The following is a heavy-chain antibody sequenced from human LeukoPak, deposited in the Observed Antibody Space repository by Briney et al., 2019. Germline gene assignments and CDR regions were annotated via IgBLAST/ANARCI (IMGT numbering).Heavy chain of an antibody. CDR1: GFTFSSYA. CDR2: ISGSGGSI. D-gene: IGHD3-22*01. Sequence: PGGSLRLSCAASGFTFSSYAMSWVRQAPGKGLEWVSTISGSGGSIYHADSVKGRFTISRDNSKNTLYLQMNSLRAEDTAVYYCAKGPYYYDSSAYHYGAFDIWGQGTMVTVSS. CDR3: AKGPYYYDSSAYHYGAFDI. V-gene: IGHV3-23*01. J-gene: IGHJ3*02.